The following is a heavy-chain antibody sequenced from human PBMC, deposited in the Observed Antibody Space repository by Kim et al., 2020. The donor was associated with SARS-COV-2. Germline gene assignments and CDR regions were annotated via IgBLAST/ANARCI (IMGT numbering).Heavy chain of an antibody. CDR2: IHYTGST. Sequence: SETLSLTCSVSGGSISTRSYYWGWIRQPPGKGLEWIGSIHYTGSTSYNPSLESRVSMSVDTSKNQFSLKMSSVTAADTALYFCARHHKDPHYDFWSGDYTGYYAMDVWGQGTTVTVSS. D-gene: IGHD3-3*01. CDR3: ARHHKDPHYDFWSGDYTGYYAMDV. J-gene: IGHJ6*02. V-gene: IGHV4-39*01. CDR1: GGSISTRSYY.